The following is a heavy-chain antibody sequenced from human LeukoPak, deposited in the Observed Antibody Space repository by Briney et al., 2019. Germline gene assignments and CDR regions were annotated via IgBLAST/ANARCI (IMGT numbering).Heavy chain of an antibody. D-gene: IGHD6-19*01. CDR2: INHSGST. CDR3: ARGSDSSGWYSFDY. J-gene: IGHJ4*02. V-gene: IGHV4-34*01. CDR1: GGSFSGYY. Sequence: PSETLSLTCAVYGGSFSGYYWSWIRQPPGKGLEWIGEINHSGSTNYNPSLKSRVTISVDTSKNQFSLKLSSVTAADTAVYYCARGSDSSGWYSFDYWAREPWSPSPQ.